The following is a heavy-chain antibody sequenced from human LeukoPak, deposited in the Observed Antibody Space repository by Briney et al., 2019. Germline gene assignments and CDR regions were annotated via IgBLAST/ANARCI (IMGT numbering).Heavy chain of an antibody. V-gene: IGHV3-7*03. CDR3: AKARGARSDYYGMDV. Sequence: PGGSLRLSCAASGFTFSSYWMSWVRQAPGKGLEWVANIKQDGSEKYYVDSVKGRFTTSRDNAKNSLYLQMNSLRAEDTAVYYCAKARGARSDYYGMDVWGQGTTVTVSS. D-gene: IGHD3-10*01. J-gene: IGHJ6*02. CDR1: GFTFSSYW. CDR2: IKQDGSEK.